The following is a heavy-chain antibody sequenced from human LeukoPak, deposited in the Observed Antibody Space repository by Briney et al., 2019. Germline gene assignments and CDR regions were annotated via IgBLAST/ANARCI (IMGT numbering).Heavy chain of an antibody. CDR3: RADRYGDYGDYIDY. D-gene: IGHD4-17*01. J-gene: IGHJ4*02. CDR2: INPNSGGT. V-gene: IGHV1-2*02. CDR1: GYTFTGYY. Sequence: GASVKVSRKASGYTFTGYYMHWVRQAPGQGLEWMGWINPNSGGTNYAQKFQGRVTMTRDTSISTAYTELSRLRSDDTAVYYCRADRYGDYGDYIDYWGQGTLVTVSS.